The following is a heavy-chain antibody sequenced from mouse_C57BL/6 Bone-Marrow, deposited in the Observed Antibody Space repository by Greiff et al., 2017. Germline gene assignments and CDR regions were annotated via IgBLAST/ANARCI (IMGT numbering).Heavy chain of an antibody. D-gene: IGHD1-1*01. CDR3: ARGDFTTVVRY. V-gene: IGHV1-72*01. J-gene: IGHJ2*01. CDR1: GYTFTSYW. Sequence: VQLQQPGAELVKPGASVKLSCKASGYTFTSYWMHWVKQRPGRGLEWIGKIVPNSGGTKYNEKFKSKATLTVDKPSSTAYMQLSSLTSEDSAVYYCARGDFTTVVRYWGQGTTLTVSS. CDR2: IVPNSGGT.